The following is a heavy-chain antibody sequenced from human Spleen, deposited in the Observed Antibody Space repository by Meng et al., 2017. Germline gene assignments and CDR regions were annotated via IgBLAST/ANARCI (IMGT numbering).Heavy chain of an antibody. CDR3: VRNEGYSFGA. Sequence: QGHLQESGPGMGKPSGTLSLTCAVSGDSISSRDWWSWVRQPPGKGLEWIGEISQGSGRTNYNPSLKSRVTISLDKSKNQFSLNVNSVTAADTAAYYCVRNEGYSFGAWGQGTLVTVSS. D-gene: IGHD2-21*01. V-gene: IGHV4-4*02. CDR2: ISQGSGRT. CDR1: GDSISSRDW. J-gene: IGHJ5*02.